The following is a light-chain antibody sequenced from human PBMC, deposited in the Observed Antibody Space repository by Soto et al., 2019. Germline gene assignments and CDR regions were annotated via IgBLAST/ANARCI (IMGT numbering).Light chain of an antibody. Sequence: QSVLTQSPSASASLGASVKLTCTLSSGHSSYAIAWHQQQPEKGPRYLMKLNSDGSHSKGDGIPDRFSGSSSGAERYLTFSSLQSEDEADYYCQTWGTGIRGVFGGETKLTVL. J-gene: IGLJ2*01. CDR1: SGHSSYA. V-gene: IGLV4-69*01. CDR2: LNSDGSH. CDR3: QTWGTGIRGV.